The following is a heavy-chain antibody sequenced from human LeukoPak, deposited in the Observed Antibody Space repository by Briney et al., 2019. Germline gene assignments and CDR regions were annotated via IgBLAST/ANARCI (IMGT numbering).Heavy chain of an antibody. CDR2: ISYDGSTK. CDR3: ARGLSWPRDY. D-gene: IGHD5-12*01. Sequence: PGGSLRLSCAVSGFTFSRYGMHWVRQAPGKGLDWVAVISYDGSTKYYADSVKGRFTISRDNSKNTLYLQMNGLRAEDTAVYFCARGLSWPRDYWGQGTLVTVSS. J-gene: IGHJ4*02. CDR1: GFTFSRYG. V-gene: IGHV3-30*03.